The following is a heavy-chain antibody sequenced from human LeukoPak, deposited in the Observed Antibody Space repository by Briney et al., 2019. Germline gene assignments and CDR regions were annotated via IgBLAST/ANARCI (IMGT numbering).Heavy chain of an antibody. V-gene: IGHV1-2*02. Sequence: ASVKVSCKASGYTFTGYYMHWVRQAPGPGLEWMGWINPNSGGTNYAQKFQGRVTMTRDTSISTAYMELSRLRSDDTAVYYCARAFSVPITIFGVVIFPYGMDVWGQGTTVTVSS. CDR1: GYTFTGYY. CDR3: ARAFSVPITIFGVVIFPYGMDV. D-gene: IGHD3-3*01. CDR2: INPNSGGT. J-gene: IGHJ6*02.